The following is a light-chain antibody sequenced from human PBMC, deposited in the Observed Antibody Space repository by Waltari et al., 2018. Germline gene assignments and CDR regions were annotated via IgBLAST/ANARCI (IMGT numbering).Light chain of an antibody. CDR1: SSDVGGYNY. CDR2: YVT. J-gene: IGLJ1*01. Sequence: QSALTQPASVSGSPGQSITISCTGTSSDVGGYNYVSWYQQHPGKAPKLMIYYVTNRPSGVSNRFSGSKSGNTASLTISGLQAEDEADYYCSSYTSSSAHYVFGSATKVTVL. V-gene: IGLV2-14*03. CDR3: SSYTSSSAHYV.